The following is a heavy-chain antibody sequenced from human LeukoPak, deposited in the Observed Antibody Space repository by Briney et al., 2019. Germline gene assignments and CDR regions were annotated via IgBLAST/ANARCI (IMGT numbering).Heavy chain of an antibody. Sequence: GASVKVSCKASGFTFTGYYMHWVRQAPGQGLEWMGRINPNSGGTNYAQKFQGRVTMTRDTSISTAYMELSRLRSDDTAVYYCARGDPGYCSSTSCYLHYYGMDVWGQGTTVTVSS. J-gene: IGHJ6*02. V-gene: IGHV1-2*06. D-gene: IGHD2-2*01. CDR3: ARGDPGYCSSTSCYLHYYGMDV. CDR1: GFTFTGYY. CDR2: INPNSGGT.